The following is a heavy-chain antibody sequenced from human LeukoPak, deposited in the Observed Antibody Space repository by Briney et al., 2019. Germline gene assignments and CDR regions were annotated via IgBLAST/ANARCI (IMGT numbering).Heavy chain of an antibody. CDR2: ISDSDSYI. CDR3: ARSVIAVAGYDAFDI. D-gene: IGHD6-19*01. CDR1: GFSFSSYA. J-gene: IGHJ3*02. Sequence: PGGSLRLSCAASGFSFSSYAMNWVRQAPGKGLEWDSSISDSDSYIYYADSVKGRFTISRDNAKNSPYLEMNSLRDEDTAVYYCARSVIAVAGYDAFDIWGQGTVVTVSS. V-gene: IGHV3-21*06.